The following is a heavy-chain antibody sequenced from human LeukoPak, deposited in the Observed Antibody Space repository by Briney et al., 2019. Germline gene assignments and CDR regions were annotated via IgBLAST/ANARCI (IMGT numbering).Heavy chain of an antibody. J-gene: IGHJ4*02. CDR3: ARDSFRYDFWSGYYTEAPYYFDY. D-gene: IGHD3-3*01. CDR1: GYTFTGYY. Sequence: ASVTVSFKASGYTFTGYYMHWVRQAPGQGLEWVGWMNPNSGGTNYAQKFQGRVTMTRDTSISTAYMELSRLRSDDTAVYYCARDSFRYDFWSGYYTEAPYYFDYWGQGTLVTVSS. V-gene: IGHV1-2*02. CDR2: MNPNSGGT.